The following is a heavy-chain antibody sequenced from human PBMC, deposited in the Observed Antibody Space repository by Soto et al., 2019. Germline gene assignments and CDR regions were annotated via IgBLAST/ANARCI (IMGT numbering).Heavy chain of an antibody. V-gene: IGHV3-30*18. J-gene: IGHJ4*02. CDR3: AKDLSGYYEGSFDY. CDR2: ISYDGSNK. D-gene: IGHD3-22*01. Sequence: QVQLVESGGGVGQPGRSLRLSCVASGFTFSSYGIHWVRQAPGEGLEWVAFISYDGSNKFYADSVKGRFTISRDNSKNTLYLQMNSLRVEDTAVYYCAKDLSGYYEGSFDYWGQGTLVTVSS. CDR1: GFTFSSYG.